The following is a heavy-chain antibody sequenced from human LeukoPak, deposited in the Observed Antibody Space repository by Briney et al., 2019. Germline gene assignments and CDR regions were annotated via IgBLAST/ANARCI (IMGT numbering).Heavy chain of an antibody. J-gene: IGHJ5*02. D-gene: IGHD6-19*01. V-gene: IGHV3-74*01. CDR2: INSDGSST. CDR1: GFTFSSYW. CDR3: AKVWLTNWFDP. Sequence: GGSLRLSCAASGFTFSSYWMHWVRQAPGKGLVWVSRINSDGSSTSYADSVKGRFTISRDNAKNTLYLQMNSLRAEDTAVYYCAKVWLTNWFDPWGQGTLVTVSS.